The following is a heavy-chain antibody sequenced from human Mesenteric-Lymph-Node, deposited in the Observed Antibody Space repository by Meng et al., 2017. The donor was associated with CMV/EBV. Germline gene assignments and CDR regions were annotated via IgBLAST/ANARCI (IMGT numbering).Heavy chain of an antibody. CDR3: ASPVITMNAFDM. J-gene: IGHJ3*02. CDR1: GFTFSNYA. D-gene: IGHD3-22*01. CDR2: ISYDGTSE. Sequence: GGSLRLSCAASGFTFSNYAMHWVRQAPGKGLEWVAVISYDGTSEYHADSVKGRFAISRDNSKNTLYLQMNSLRAEDTAVYYCASPVITMNAFDMWGQGTMVTVSS. V-gene: IGHV3-30*09.